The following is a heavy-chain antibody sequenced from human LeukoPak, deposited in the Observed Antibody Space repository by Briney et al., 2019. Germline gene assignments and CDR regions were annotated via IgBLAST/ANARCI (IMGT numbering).Heavy chain of an antibody. Sequence: KTSETLSLTCTVSGGSISSGGYYWSWIRQHPGKGLEWIGYIYYSGSTYYNPSLKSRVTISVDTSKNQFSLKLSSVTAADTAVYYCARAPTGYYDSSGYESFDYWGQGTLVTVSS. J-gene: IGHJ4*02. CDR1: GGSISSGGYY. CDR2: IYYSGST. V-gene: IGHV4-31*03. D-gene: IGHD3-22*01. CDR3: ARAPTGYYDSSGYESFDY.